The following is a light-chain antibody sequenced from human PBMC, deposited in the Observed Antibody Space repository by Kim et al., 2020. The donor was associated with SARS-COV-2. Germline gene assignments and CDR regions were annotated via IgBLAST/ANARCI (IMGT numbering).Light chain of an antibody. CDR1: QAISSN. V-gene: IGKV3-15*01. J-gene: IGKJ4*01. Sequence: ASPGERATISCRASQAISSNLAWFQPKPGQAPTLLIFGTFTRASGVPARFSRSGSGTEFTLTISSPQSDDSALYFCQKYNAWPLTFGGGTKVDIK. CDR3: QKYNAWPLT. CDR2: GTF.